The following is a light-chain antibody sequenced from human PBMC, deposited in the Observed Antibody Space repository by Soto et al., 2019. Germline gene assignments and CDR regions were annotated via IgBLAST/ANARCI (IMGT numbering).Light chain of an antibody. J-gene: IGLJ3*02. CDR1: SSDIGGYDY. Sequence: QPVLTQPPSASGSPGQSVTISCTGTSSDIGGYDYVSWYQQHPGKAPKLIIYEVNKRPSGVPDRFSGSKSGNTASLTVSGLQAEDEADYYCSSYAGSNNLVFAGGTKVTVL. CDR2: EVN. CDR3: SSYAGSNNLV. V-gene: IGLV2-8*01.